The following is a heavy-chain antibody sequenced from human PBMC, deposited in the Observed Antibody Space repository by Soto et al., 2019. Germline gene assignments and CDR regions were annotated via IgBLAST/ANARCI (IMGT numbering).Heavy chain of an antibody. Sequence: GEPLKNCSKGSGYSFTSYWIGWVRQMPGKGLEWMGIIYPGDSDTRYSPSFQGQVTISADKSISTAYLQWSSLKASDTAMYYCAIPMIHGGYIAYCYYYGMVVSAQRNTVTVS. CDR1: GYSFTSYW. D-gene: IGHD5-12*01. V-gene: IGHV5-51*01. J-gene: IGHJ6*02. CDR3: AIPMIHGGYIAYCYYYGMVV. CDR2: IYPGDSDT.